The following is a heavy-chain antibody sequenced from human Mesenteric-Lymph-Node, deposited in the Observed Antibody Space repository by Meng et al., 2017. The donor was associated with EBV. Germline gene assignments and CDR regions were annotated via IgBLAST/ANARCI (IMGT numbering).Heavy chain of an antibody. J-gene: IGHJ4*02. CDR1: GYTFTNFD. D-gene: IGHD3-22*01. V-gene: IGHV1-8*01. CDR2: MNPNSGNT. CDR3: ARVGDYFDSSGWNY. Sequence: QVQLVTIGAEGKKLGASVKVSCKASGYTFTNFDINWVRQATGQGLEWMGWMNPNSGNTGYGQKFQGRVTLTWNTSISTAYMEVSSLRSEDTAVYYCARVGDYFDSSGWNYWGQGTLVTVSS.